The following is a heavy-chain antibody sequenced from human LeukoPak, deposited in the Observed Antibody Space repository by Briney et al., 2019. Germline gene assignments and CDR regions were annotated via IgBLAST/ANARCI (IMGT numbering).Heavy chain of an antibody. V-gene: IGHV3-23*01. D-gene: IGHD3-22*01. CDR1: GFTFSSCA. Sequence: GGSLRLSCAASGFTFSSCAMSWVRQAPGKGLEWVSAISGSGGSTYYAGSVKGRFTISRDNSKNTLYLQMNSLRAEDTAVYYCAKDFGYDSSGSFFDYWGQGTLVTVSS. CDR2: ISGSGGST. J-gene: IGHJ4*02. CDR3: AKDFGYDSSGSFFDY.